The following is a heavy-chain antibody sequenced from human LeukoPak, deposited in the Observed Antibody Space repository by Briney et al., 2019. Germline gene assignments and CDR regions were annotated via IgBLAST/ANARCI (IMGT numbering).Heavy chain of an antibody. J-gene: IGHJ4*02. Sequence: GGSLRLSCAASGFTFSSHTMTWVRQAPGKGLEWVSAISNSGGSTYYADSVTGRFTISRDNSKNTLYLQMNSLKAEDTAVYYCAKGRGLVSPDDHWGQGTLVTVSS. D-gene: IGHD3/OR15-3a*01. V-gene: IGHV3-23*01. CDR1: GFTFSSHT. CDR3: AKGRGLVSPDDH. CDR2: ISNSGGST.